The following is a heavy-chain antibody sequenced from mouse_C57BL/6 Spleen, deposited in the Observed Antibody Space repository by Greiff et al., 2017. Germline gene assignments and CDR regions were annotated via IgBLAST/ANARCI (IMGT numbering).Heavy chain of an antibody. CDR3: ARRVALVYAMDY. D-gene: IGHD1-1*02. CDR2: IAPSDSYT. V-gene: IGHV1-69*01. CDR1: GYTFTSYW. Sequence: VQLQQPGAELVMPGASVKLSCKASGYTFTSYWMHWVKQRPGQGLEWIGEIAPSDSYTNYNQKFKGKSTLTVDKSSSTAYMQLSSLTSEDSAVYYCARRVALVYAMDYWGQGTSVTVSS. J-gene: IGHJ4*01.